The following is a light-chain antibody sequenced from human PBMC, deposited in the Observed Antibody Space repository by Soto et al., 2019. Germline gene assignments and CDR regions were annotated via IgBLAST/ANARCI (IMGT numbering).Light chain of an antibody. Sequence: EVVLTQSPGTLSLSPGERSTLSCRASQSVSTNYLAWYQQKPGQAPRLLIYGASTRATGIPARFSGSGSGTEFTLTISSLQPDDFATYYCQQYSSYSRTFGQGTKVDIK. V-gene: IGKV3-20*01. CDR2: GAS. CDR1: QSVSTNY. J-gene: IGKJ1*01. CDR3: QQYSSYSRT.